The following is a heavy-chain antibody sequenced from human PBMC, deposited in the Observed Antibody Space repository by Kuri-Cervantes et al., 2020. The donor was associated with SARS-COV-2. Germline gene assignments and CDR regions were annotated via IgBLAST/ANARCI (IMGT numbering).Heavy chain of an antibody. CDR1: GFTFSDYY. CDR2: ISSSSSYT. Sequence: GESLKISCAASGFTFSDYYMSWIRQAPGKGLEWVSYISSSSSYTNYADSVKGRFTISRDNAKNSLYLQMNSLRAEDTAVYYCARDRDPYSNPAYFDLWGRGTLVTVSS. J-gene: IGHJ2*01. D-gene: IGHD4-11*01. CDR3: ARDRDPYSNPAYFDL. V-gene: IGHV3-11*06.